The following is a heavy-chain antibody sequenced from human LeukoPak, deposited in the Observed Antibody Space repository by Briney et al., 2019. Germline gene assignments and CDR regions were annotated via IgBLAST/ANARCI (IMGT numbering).Heavy chain of an antibody. J-gene: IGHJ4*02. CDR3: ASSSWNPYYYFDY. D-gene: IGHD6-13*01. CDR2: INPNSGGT. Sequence: KPGASVKVSCKASGYTFSGYYIHWVRQAPGQGLEWMGWINPNSGGTDYAQKFQGRVTMTRDTSISTAYMELSGLRSDDTAVYYCASSSWNPYYYFDYWGQGTLVTVSS. CDR1: GYTFSGYY. V-gene: IGHV1-2*02.